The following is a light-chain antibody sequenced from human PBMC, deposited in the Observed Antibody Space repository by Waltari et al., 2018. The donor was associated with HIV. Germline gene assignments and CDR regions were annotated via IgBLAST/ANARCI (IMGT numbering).Light chain of an antibody. CDR1: SSNIGNNY. CDR3: GTWDSSLSAGV. Sequence: QSVLTQPPSVSAAPGQKVTISSSGSSSNIGNNYLSWYQQLPGTAPKLLISGSNKRPSGIPDRFSGSKAGTSATLGITGLQAGDEADYYCGTWDSSLSAGVFGGGTKLTVL. J-gene: IGLJ2*01. CDR2: GSN. V-gene: IGLV1-51*01.